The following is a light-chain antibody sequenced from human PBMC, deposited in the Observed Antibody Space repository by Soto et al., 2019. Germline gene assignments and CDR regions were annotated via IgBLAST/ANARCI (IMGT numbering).Light chain of an antibody. CDR3: QQYNSYWT. CDR1: QSISSW. V-gene: IGKV1-5*01. Sequence: DIHITQSPSTLSSSLGDRVTITGRASQSISSWLAWYQQKPGKAPKVLIYDASSLESGVPSRFSGSGSGTEFTLTISSLQPDDFASYYCQQYNSYWTFGQGTKVDI. CDR2: DAS. J-gene: IGKJ1*01.